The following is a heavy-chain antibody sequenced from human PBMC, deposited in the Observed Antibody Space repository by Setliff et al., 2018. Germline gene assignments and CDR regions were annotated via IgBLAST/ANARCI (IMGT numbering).Heavy chain of an antibody. CDR2: IWPGDSDT. CDR1: GFRFTSHW. V-gene: IGHV5-51*01. Sequence: PGESLKISCQGSGFRFTSHWIGWVRQMPGKGLEWMGLIWPGDSDTKYGPSFQGRVTISADKSINTAYLEWSSLQASDTAMYYCARRADGYNDFFDSWGQGTLVTVSS. J-gene: IGHJ4*02. CDR3: ARRADGYNDFFDS. D-gene: IGHD6-25*01.